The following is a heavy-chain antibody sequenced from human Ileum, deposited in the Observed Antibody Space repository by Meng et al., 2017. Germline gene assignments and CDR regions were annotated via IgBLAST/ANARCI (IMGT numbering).Heavy chain of an antibody. CDR1: GHSISSNYH. CDR2: IHHSGIT. J-gene: IGHJ4*02. Sequence: SETLSLTCTVSGHSISSNYHGGWIRQSPGKGLEWIRTIHHSGITYYNLSLKSRVTISIDSSKNHFSLRLTSVTAADTAVYYCATYTSGSYVDYWGQGTLVTVSS. V-gene: IGHV4-38-2*02. D-gene: IGHD3-10*01. CDR3: ATYTSGSYVDY.